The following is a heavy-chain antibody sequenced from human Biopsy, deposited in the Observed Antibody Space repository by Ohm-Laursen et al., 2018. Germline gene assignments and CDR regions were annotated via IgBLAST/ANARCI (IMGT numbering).Heavy chain of an antibody. J-gene: IGHJ6*02. Sequence: ASVKVSCNASGYTFAGYYLHWVRQAPGHGLEWMGWINPNSGNANYAQSFQGRLTVTRDTSISTAYIELTSLTFDDTAIYYCARVPAYPSIDGYYGLDLWGQGTTVIVSS. CDR3: ARVPAYPSIDGYYGLDL. D-gene: IGHD3-9*01. V-gene: IGHV1-2*02. CDR1: GYTFAGYY. CDR2: INPNSGNA.